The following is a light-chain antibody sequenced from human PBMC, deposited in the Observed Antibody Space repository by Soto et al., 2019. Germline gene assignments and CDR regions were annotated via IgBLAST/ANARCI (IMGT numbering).Light chain of an antibody. CDR3: CSYAGDYTFV. CDR1: SSDVGGYNY. Sequence: QSVLTQPRSVSGSPGQSVTISCTGTSSDVGGYNYVSWYQQYSGKAPKVMIYDVKTRPSGVPDRFSGSKSGNTASLTISGLQAEDEADYYCCSYAGDYTFVFGTGTKVTVL. CDR2: DVK. J-gene: IGLJ1*01. V-gene: IGLV2-11*01.